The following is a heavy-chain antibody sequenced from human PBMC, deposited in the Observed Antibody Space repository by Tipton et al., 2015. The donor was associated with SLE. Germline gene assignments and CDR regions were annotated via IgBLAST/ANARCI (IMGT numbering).Heavy chain of an antibody. CDR3: ARGGGDSVAAFDI. V-gene: IGHV4-59*11. Sequence: LRLSCTVSGASISSHYWTWIRQSPGKGLEWIGYIHFSGSTNYNLSLETRVTISVDTSKRHFSLKLTSVTAADTAVYYCARGGGDSVAAFDIWGQGTLVTVSS. J-gene: IGHJ3*02. CDR2: IHFSGST. D-gene: IGHD2-21*01. CDR1: GASISSHY.